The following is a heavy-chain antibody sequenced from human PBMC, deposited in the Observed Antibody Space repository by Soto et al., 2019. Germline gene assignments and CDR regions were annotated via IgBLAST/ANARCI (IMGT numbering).Heavy chain of an antibody. CDR1: GGSISSSNW. CDR2: IYHSGST. CDR3: ARDRREDGSGFYYYYGMDV. Sequence: QVQLQASGPGLVKPSWTLSLTCAVSGGSISSSNWWSWVRQPPGKGLAWFGEIYHSGSTNYNPSHKSRVSISVDKSKNQFSLKLSSVTAADTAVYYCARDRREDGSGFYYYYGMDVWGQGTTVTVSS. D-gene: IGHD3-10*01. J-gene: IGHJ6*02. V-gene: IGHV4-4*02.